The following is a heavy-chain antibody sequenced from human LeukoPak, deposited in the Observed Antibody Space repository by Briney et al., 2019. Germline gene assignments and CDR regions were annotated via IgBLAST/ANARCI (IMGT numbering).Heavy chain of an antibody. Sequence: GESLRLSCAASGFTLSGYEMNWVRQAPGKGLEWVSSISSRGSSMYYVDSVKGRFTISRDNAKNSLYLQMNSLRAEDTATYYCARSFGDTYYWYFGLWGRGTLLTVSS. CDR2: ISSRGSSM. D-gene: IGHD4-17*01. CDR1: GFTLSGYE. J-gene: IGHJ2*01. V-gene: IGHV3-48*03. CDR3: ARSFGDTYYWYFGL.